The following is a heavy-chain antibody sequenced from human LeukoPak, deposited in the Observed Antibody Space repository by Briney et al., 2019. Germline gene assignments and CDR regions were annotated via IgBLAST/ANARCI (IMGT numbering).Heavy chain of an antibody. CDR1: GYTFTSYG. CDR3: ARDTKTITMAGGNDY. CDR2: ISAYNGST. D-gene: IGHD6-19*01. V-gene: IGHV1-18*01. Sequence: ASVKVSCKASGYTFTSYGISWVRQAPGQGLEWMGWISAYNGSTNYAQKLQGRVTLTTDTSTSTAYMELRSLTSDDTAVYYCARDTKTITMAGGNDYWGQGTLVTVSS. J-gene: IGHJ4*02.